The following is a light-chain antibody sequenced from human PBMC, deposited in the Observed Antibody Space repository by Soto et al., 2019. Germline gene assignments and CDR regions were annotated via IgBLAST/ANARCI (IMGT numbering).Light chain of an antibody. CDR1: SGSVSTSYY. CDR2: NTN. Sequence: VVTQEPSFSVSPGGTVTLTCGLSSGSVSTSYYPSWYQQTPGQAPRTLIYNTNTRSSGVPDRFSGSILGNKAALTITGAQADDESDYYCVLYMGSGISVFGGGTKLTVL. V-gene: IGLV8-61*01. J-gene: IGLJ2*01. CDR3: VLYMGSGISV.